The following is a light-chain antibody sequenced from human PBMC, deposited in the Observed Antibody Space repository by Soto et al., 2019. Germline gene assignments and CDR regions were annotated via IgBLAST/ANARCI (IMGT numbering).Light chain of an antibody. Sequence: DLHVTQSPSSLSASVGDRVTLTCRTSQHVATYLNWYQQKSGRAPTLLIYSSSGLQPGVSPRFSGSGSGTDFTLTISSLQSEDFATYFCQQTYSVPPTF. CDR2: SSS. CDR3: QQTYSVPPT. J-gene: IGKJ1*01. V-gene: IGKV1-39*01. CDR1: QHVATY.